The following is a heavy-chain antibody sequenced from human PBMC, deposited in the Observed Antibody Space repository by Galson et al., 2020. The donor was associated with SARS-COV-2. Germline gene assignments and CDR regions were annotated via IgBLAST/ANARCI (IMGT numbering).Heavy chain of an antibody. Sequence: SVTVSCKASGGTFSSYAISWVRQAPGQGLEWMGGIIPIFGTANYAQKFQGRVTITADESTSTAYMELSSLRSEDTAVYYCARLYYYDSSGYPSHRFIDYWGQGTLVTVSS. V-gene: IGHV1-69*13. D-gene: IGHD3-22*01. CDR3: ARLYYYDSSGYPSHRFIDY. CDR2: IIPIFGTA. CDR1: GGTFSSYA. J-gene: IGHJ4*02.